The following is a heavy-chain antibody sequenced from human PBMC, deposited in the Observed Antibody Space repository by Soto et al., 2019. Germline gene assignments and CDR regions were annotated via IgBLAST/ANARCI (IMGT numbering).Heavy chain of an antibody. CDR3: ARHYNILTGYDY. J-gene: IGHJ4*02. Sequence: EVQLVQAGAEVKKPGESLRISCKFSGYGFTSYWISWVRQMPGKGLEWMGRIDPSDSYTNYSPSFQGHVTISADKSISTAYLQGSSLKASDTAMYYCARHYNILTGYDYWGQGTLVTVSS. CDR1: GYGFTSYW. CDR2: IDPSDSYT. D-gene: IGHD3-9*01. V-gene: IGHV5-10-1*01.